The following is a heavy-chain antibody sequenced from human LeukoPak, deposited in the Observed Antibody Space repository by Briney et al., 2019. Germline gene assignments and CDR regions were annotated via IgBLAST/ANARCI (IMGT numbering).Heavy chain of an antibody. Sequence: DPGGSLRLSCVASGFTFSTYDMHWVRQARGEGLEWVSAIGTAGGTYYPGSVKGRFTISRENAENSLYLQMNSLRVGDTAMYYCATATKSGYYSYWGQGTLVTVSS. D-gene: IGHD3-3*01. CDR1: GFTFSTYD. CDR2: IGTAGGT. V-gene: IGHV3-13*01. CDR3: ATATKSGYYSY. J-gene: IGHJ4*02.